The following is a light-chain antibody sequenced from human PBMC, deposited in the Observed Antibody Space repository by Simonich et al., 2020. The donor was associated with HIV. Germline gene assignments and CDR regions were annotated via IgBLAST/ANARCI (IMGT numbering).Light chain of an antibody. J-gene: IGKJ1*01. CDR2: GAS. CDR1: QSVSSH. Sequence: EIVMTQSPATLSVSPGERAPLSCRASQSVSSHLAWYQQKPGQAPRRLIYGASTRATGIPARFSGSGSGTEFTLTISNLQPEDFATYYCRQYYTIPRTFGQGTKVEIK. CDR3: RQYYTIPRT. V-gene: IGKV3D-15*01.